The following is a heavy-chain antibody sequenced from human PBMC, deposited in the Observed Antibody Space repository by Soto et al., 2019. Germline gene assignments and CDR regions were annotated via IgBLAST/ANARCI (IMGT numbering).Heavy chain of an antibody. CDR1: GYTFTTSY. Sequence: GASVKVSCKASGYTFTTSYIHWVRQAPGQGLEWMGRINPSGGSPSYAHKFQGRVTMTRDTSTSTVYMELSSLRSEDTAVYYCARDRNYLDYWGQGTLVTVSS. V-gene: IGHV1-46*01. J-gene: IGHJ4*02. CDR2: INPSGGSP. CDR3: ARDRNYLDY.